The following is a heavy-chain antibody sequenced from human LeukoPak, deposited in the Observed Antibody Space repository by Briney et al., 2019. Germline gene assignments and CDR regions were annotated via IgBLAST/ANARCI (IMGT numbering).Heavy chain of an antibody. CDR1: GFTFSSYA. J-gene: IGHJ5*02. CDR3: ARHAGGIAAAGYNWFDP. Sequence: GGSLRLSCAASGFTFSSYAMHWVRQAPRKGLEYVSGISRKGGSTYSANSVKGRFTISRDNSKNTLYLQMGSLRAEDMAVYYCARHAGGIAAAGYNWFDPWGQGTLVTVSS. D-gene: IGHD6-13*01. V-gene: IGHV3-64*01. CDR2: ISRKGGST.